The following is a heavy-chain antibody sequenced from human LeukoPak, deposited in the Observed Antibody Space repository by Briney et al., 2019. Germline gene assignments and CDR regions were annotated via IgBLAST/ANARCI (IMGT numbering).Heavy chain of an antibody. Sequence: GASVKVSCKASGGTFSSYTISWVRQAPGQGLEWMGRIIPILGIANYAQKLQGRVTITADKSTSTAYMEVRRLRYEDTAVYYCASHLGYCSSTSCYRYYYYYYYMDVWGKGTTVTVSS. J-gene: IGHJ6*03. CDR1: GGTFSSYT. D-gene: IGHD2-2*02. CDR3: ASHLGYCSSTSCYRYYYYYYYMDV. V-gene: IGHV1-69*02. CDR2: IIPILGIA.